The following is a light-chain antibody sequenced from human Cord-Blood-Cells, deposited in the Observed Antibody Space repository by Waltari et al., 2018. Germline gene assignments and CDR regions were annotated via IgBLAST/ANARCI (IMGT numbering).Light chain of an antibody. J-gene: IGKJ1*01. CDR3: QQYYSTPRT. Sequence: DIVMTQSPDSLAVSLGERATINCKSSQSVLYSSNNKNYLAWYQQKPGQPPRLLIYWASTRGSGVPDRFSGSGYGTDFTLTISSLQAEDVAVYDCQQYYSTPRTFGQGTKVEIK. V-gene: IGKV4-1*01. CDR1: QSVLYSSNNKNY. CDR2: WAS.